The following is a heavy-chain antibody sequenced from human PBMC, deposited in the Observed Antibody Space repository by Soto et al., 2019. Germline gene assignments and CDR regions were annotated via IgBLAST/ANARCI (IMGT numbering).Heavy chain of an antibody. Sequence: QLQLQESGPGLVKPSETLSLTYTVSGGSISSSGYFWAWIRQPSGKGLEWIGSIYYSGSTYYNPSLKSRVTISVDTSKNKLSLKLSSVTAADTAVSYCAIQNYYGSALQYFQHWGQGTLVTVSS. D-gene: IGHD3-10*01. J-gene: IGHJ1*01. CDR1: GGSISSSGYF. CDR2: IYYSGST. V-gene: IGHV4-39*01. CDR3: AIQNYYGSALQYFQH.